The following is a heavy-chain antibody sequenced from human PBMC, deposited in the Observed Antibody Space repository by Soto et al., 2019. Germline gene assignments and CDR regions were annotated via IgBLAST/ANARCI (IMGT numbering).Heavy chain of an antibody. CDR2: IYSGGST. CDR3: AKDTYYYDSSGSAYYFDS. V-gene: IGHV3-53*01. CDR1: GFTVSSNY. D-gene: IGHD3-22*01. J-gene: IGHJ4*02. Sequence: EVQLVESGGGLIQPGGSLRLSCAASGFTVSSNYMSWVRQAPGKWLVWVSVIYSGGSTYYADSVKGRFTISRDNSKNTLYLKMNSLRAEDTAVYYCAKDTYYYDSSGSAYYFDSWGQGTMVTVSS.